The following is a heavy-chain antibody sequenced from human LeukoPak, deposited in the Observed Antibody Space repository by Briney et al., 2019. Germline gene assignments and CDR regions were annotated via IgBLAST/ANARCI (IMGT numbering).Heavy chain of an antibody. CDR3: ARTYYYGSGSPGAFDI. CDR1: GYSFTSYW. Sequence: GESLKTSCKGSGYSFTSYWIGWVRQMPGKGLEWMGIIYPGDSDTRYSPSFQGQVTISADKSISTAYLQWSSLKASDTAMYYCARTYYYGSGSPGAFDIWGQGTMVTVSS. D-gene: IGHD3-10*01. J-gene: IGHJ3*02. CDR2: IYPGDSDT. V-gene: IGHV5-51*01.